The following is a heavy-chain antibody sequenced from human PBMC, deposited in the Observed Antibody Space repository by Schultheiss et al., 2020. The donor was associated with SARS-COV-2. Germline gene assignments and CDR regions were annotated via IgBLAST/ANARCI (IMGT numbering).Heavy chain of an antibody. Sequence: SETLSLTCTVSGGSVSSGGYHWSWIRQYPGKGLEWIGYIYYSGRTSYNPSLKSRVTISVDRSKNQFSLKVSSVTAADTAVYYCARVPYYPGGAFDIWGQGTMVTVSS. V-gene: IGHV4-61*08. CDR3: ARVPYYPGGAFDI. J-gene: IGHJ3*02. D-gene: IGHD1-26*01. CDR2: IYYSGRT. CDR1: GGSVSSGGYH.